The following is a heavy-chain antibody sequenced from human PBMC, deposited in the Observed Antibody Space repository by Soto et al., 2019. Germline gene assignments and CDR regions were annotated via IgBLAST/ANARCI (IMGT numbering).Heavy chain of an antibody. D-gene: IGHD6-19*01. Sequence: QVQLVQSGAEEKKPGASVKVSCKTSGYTFTSYGIYWVRQAPGQRLEWMGWINAGNGNTKYSQKFQGRVTITRDTSASTAYMELSSLRSEDTAVYYCARSTGGWLPYVDYWGQGTLVTVSS. J-gene: IGHJ4*02. CDR2: INAGNGNT. CDR3: ARSTGGWLPYVDY. V-gene: IGHV1-3*05. CDR1: GYTFTSYG.